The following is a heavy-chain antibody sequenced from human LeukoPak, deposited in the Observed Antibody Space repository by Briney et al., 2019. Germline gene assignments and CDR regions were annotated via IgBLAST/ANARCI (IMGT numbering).Heavy chain of an antibody. CDR1: GFIFSRYG. Sequence: GGSLRLSCAASGFIFSRYGMHWVRQAPGKGLEWVAVIWFDGSKKYYADSVEGRFTISRDNSKNTVYLQMSSLRVEETAVYYCATSNGGPSHDAFEIWGQGTMVTVSS. D-gene: IGHD3-16*01. CDR3: ATSNGGPSHDAFEI. V-gene: IGHV3-33*01. J-gene: IGHJ3*02. CDR2: IWFDGSKK.